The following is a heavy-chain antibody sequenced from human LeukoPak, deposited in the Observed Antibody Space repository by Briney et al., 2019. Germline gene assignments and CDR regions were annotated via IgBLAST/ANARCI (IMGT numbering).Heavy chain of an antibody. J-gene: IGHJ4*02. Sequence: ASVKVSCKASGYTFTSYSVHWVRQAPGQGLEWMGIINPSGVSTTYAQKFQGRVTMTRDTSTSTVYMELRRLRSDDTAVYYCARDPWATYSYYDSSYWGQGTLVTVSS. CDR3: ARDPWATYSYYDSSY. CDR1: GYTFTSYS. D-gene: IGHD5-12*01. V-gene: IGHV1-46*01. CDR2: INPSGVST.